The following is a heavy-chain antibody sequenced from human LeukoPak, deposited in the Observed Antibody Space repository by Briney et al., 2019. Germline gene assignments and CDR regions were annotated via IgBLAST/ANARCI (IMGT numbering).Heavy chain of an antibody. D-gene: IGHD5-18*01. Sequence: GGSLRLSCAASGFTFSFAAMTWVRQGPGEGLEWVSLISASGGSTYYADSVKGRFTISRDNSKNTVYLQMNSLRAEDTALYYCAKDIQGANWGQGTLVTVSS. CDR1: GFTFSFAA. V-gene: IGHV3-23*01. J-gene: IGHJ4*02. CDR3: AKDIQGAN. CDR2: ISASGGST.